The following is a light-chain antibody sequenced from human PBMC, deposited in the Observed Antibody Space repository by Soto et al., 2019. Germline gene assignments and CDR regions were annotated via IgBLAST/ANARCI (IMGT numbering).Light chain of an antibody. CDR1: RSDVGAYNY. CDR3: CSYVASSTSYV. J-gene: IGLJ1*01. CDR2: EVT. V-gene: IGLV2-14*01. Sequence: QSVLTQPASVSGSPGQSIAISCTGTRSDVGAYNYVSWYQQHPGKAPKLMISEVTNRPSGVSDRFSGSKSGNTASLTISGLQAEDEADYYCCSYVASSTSYVFGTGTKVTVL.